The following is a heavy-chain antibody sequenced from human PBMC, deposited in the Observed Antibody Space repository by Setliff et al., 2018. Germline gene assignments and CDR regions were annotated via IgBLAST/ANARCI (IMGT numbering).Heavy chain of an antibody. Sequence: LSLTCAVYGGSFSGYYWSWIRQPPGKGLEWIGEINHSGSTNYNPSLKSRVTISVDTSKNQFSLKLSSVTAADTAVYYCARVPNFWSGYSDYWGQGTLVTVSS. V-gene: IGHV4-34*01. CDR2: INHSGST. J-gene: IGHJ4*02. D-gene: IGHD3-3*01. CDR1: GGSFSGYY. CDR3: ARVPNFWSGYSDY.